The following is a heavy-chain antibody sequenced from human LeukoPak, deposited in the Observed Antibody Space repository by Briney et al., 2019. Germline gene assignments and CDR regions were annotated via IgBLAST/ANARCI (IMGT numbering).Heavy chain of an antibody. CDR1: GYTFTGNY. CDR2: INPNSGGT. V-gene: IGHV1-2*02. Sequence: ASVKVSCKASGYTFTGNYMHWVRQAPGQGLKWMGWINPNSGGTNYAQKFQGRVTMTRDTSISTAYMELSRLRSDDTAVYYCARDLEGYETEFDYWGQGTLVTVSS. J-gene: IGHJ4*02. CDR3: ARDLEGYETEFDY. D-gene: IGHD5-12*01.